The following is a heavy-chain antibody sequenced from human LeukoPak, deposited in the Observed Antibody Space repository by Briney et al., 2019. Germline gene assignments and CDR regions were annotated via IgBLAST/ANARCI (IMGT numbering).Heavy chain of an antibody. V-gene: IGHV1-69*13. J-gene: IGHJ6*02. CDR1: GGTFSSYA. CDR3: ASRPSGSYSKDYYYYGMDV. Sequence: SVKVSCKASGGTFSSYAISWVRQAPGQGLEWMGGIIPIFGTGNYAQKFQGRVTITADESTSTAYMELSSLRSEDTAVYYCASRPSGSYSKDYYYYGMDVWGQGTTVTVSS. D-gene: IGHD1-26*01. CDR2: IIPIFGTG.